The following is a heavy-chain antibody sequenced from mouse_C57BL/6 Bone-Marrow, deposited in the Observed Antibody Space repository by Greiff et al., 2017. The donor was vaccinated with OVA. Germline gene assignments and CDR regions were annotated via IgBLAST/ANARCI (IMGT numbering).Heavy chain of an antibody. V-gene: IGHV1-85*01. CDR2: LYHRDGST. Sequence: QVQLQQSGPELVKPGASVKLSCKASGYTFTSYDINLVKQRPGQGLEWIGWLYHRDGSTKYNEKFKVKATLTVDTSSSTEYMELHSLTSEDSAIYFCARTGLPYYYSMDYWGQGTSVTVSS. D-gene: IGHD5-1*01. CDR3: ARTGLPYYYSMDY. CDR1: GYTFTSYD. J-gene: IGHJ4*01.